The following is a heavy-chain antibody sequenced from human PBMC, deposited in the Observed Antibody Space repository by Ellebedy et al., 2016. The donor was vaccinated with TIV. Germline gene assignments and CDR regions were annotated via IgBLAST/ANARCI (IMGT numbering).Heavy chain of an antibody. V-gene: IGHV3-74*01. Sequence: GESLKISXAASGFTFSSYWMHWVRQAPGKGLVWVSRINSDGSSTSYADSVKGRFTISRDNAKNTLYLQMNSLRAEDTAVYYCARDSPGAFDIWGQGTMVTVSS. CDR1: GFTFSSYW. CDR2: INSDGSST. CDR3: ARDSPGAFDI. J-gene: IGHJ3*02.